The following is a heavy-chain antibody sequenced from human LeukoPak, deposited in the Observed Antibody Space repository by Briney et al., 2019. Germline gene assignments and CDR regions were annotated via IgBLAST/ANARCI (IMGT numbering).Heavy chain of an antibody. CDR3: ARGKRGVRHNWFDP. J-gene: IGHJ5*02. CDR2: IHYSGNT. V-gene: IGHV4-39*07. D-gene: IGHD3-10*01. CDR1: GDSISSGTFY. Sequence: SETLSLTCTVSGDSISSGTFYWGWVRQPPGKGLEWIGSIHYSGNTYYNPSLKSRVTISVDTSKNQFSLKLSSVTAADTAVYYCARGKRGVRHNWFDPWGQGTLVTVSS.